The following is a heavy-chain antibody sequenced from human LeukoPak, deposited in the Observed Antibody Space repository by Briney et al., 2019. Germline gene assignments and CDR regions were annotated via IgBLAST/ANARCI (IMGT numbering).Heavy chain of an antibody. V-gene: IGHV4-34*01. D-gene: IGHD2-2*02. Sequence: SETLSLTCAVYGGSFSGYYWSWIRQLPGKGLEWIGEINHSGSTNYNPSLKSRVTISVDTSKNQFSLKLSSVTAADTAVYYCARGRYCSSTSCYTTPYVLRHWGQGTLVTVSS. CDR1: GGSFSGYY. J-gene: IGHJ1*01. CDR3: ARGRYCSSTSCYTTPYVLRH. CDR2: INHSGST.